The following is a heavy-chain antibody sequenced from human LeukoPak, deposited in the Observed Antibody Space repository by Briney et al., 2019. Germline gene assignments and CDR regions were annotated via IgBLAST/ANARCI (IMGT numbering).Heavy chain of an antibody. J-gene: IGHJ3*02. CDR1: GGSISSYD. CDR3: ARHGAVAGTYAFDI. Sequence: EPLETLSLTCTVSGGSISSYDWSWIRQPPGEGLEWIGYIYYSGSTNYNPSLKSRVTISVDPSKNQFSLNLSSVTAADTAVYYCARHGAVAGTYAFDIWGQGTMVTVSS. D-gene: IGHD6-19*01. V-gene: IGHV4-59*08. CDR2: IYYSGST.